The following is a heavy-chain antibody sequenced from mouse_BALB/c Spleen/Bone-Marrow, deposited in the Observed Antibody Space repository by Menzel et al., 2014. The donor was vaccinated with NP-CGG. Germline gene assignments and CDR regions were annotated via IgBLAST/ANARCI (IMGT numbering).Heavy chain of an antibody. CDR2: IRLKSNNYAT. CDR1: GFTFSNYW. CDR3: TRGYYGSTTGAYAMDY. Sequence: EVKLMESGGGLVQPGGSMKLSCVASGFTFSNYWMNWVRQSPEKGLEWVAEIRLKSNNYATHYAESVKGRFTISRDDSKSGVYLQMNNLRAEDTGIYYCTRGYYGSTTGAYAMDYWGQGTSVTVSS. D-gene: IGHD1-1*01. V-gene: IGHV6-6*02. J-gene: IGHJ4*01.